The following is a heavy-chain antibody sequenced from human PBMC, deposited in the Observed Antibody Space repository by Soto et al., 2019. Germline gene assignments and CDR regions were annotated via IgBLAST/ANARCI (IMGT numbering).Heavy chain of an antibody. CDR1: GFTFSSYA. CDR2: ISYDGSNK. J-gene: IGHJ5*02. V-gene: IGHV3-30-3*01. D-gene: IGHD3-22*01. Sequence: PGGSLRLSCAASGFTFSSYAMHWVRQAPGKGLEWVAVISYDGSNKYYADPVKGRFTISRDNSKNTLYLQMNSLRAEDTAVYYCARGPGITMIVVVKSRHEKKNWLDPWGQGTMVTVSS. CDR3: ARGPGITMIVVVKSRHEKKNWLDP.